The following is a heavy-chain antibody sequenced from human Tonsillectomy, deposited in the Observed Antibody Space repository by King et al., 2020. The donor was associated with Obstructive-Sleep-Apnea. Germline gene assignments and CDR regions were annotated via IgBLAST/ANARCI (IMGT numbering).Heavy chain of an antibody. CDR1: GFTFDEYG. V-gene: IGHV3-20*01. CDR2: IIWSGGGT. J-gene: IGHJ3*01. D-gene: IGHD2-2*01. Sequence: VQLVESGGGVVRPGGSLRLSCAASGFTFDEYGMGWVRQAPGKGLEWVSGIIWSGGGTGYGDSVKGRFTISRDNAKNSLYLQMNSLRAEDTALYHCARVGCSRSSCYVDMVAFDFWGQGTMVTVSS. CDR3: ARVGCSRSSCYVDMVAFDF.